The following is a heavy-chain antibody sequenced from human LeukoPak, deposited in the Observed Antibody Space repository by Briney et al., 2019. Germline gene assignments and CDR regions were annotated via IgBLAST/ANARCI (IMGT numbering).Heavy chain of an antibody. CDR1: GGSISSGGYY. CDR2: IYHSGST. J-gene: IGHJ4*02. D-gene: IGHD3-22*01. V-gene: IGHV4-30-2*01. CDR3: ASAGSFTMIEKTIDYFDY. Sequence: SETLSLTCTVSGGSISSGGYYWSWIRQPPGKGLEWIGYIYHSGSTYYNPSLKSRVTISVDRSKNQFSLKLSSVTAADTAVYYCASAGSFTMIEKTIDYFDYWGQGTLVTVSS.